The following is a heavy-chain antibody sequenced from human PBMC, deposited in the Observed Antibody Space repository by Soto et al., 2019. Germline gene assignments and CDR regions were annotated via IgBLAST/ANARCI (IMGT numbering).Heavy chain of an antibody. Sequence: QVQLVQSGAEVKKPGSSVKVSCKASGGTFRSYAISWVRQAPGQGLEWMGGIIPIFGTANYAQKFQGRVTITADESMRTAYMELSSLRSEDTAVYYCAREAAYCGGDCRPGRDYFDYWGQGTLVTVSS. D-gene: IGHD2-21*02. CDR1: GGTFRSYA. J-gene: IGHJ4*02. CDR3: AREAAYCGGDCRPGRDYFDY. V-gene: IGHV1-69*12. CDR2: IIPIFGTA.